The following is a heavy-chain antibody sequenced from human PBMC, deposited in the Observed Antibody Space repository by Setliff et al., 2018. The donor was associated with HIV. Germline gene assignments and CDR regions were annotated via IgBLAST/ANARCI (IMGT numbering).Heavy chain of an antibody. V-gene: IGHV4-34*01. CDR3: VRVSCSSWYSIPRNYYYSMDV. D-gene: IGHD6-13*01. Sequence: PSETLSLTCAVYGGSFSGYYWSWIRQSPGKGLEWIGEMQHSGRTNYNPSLRSRVTTSVDTSKSQFSLKLSSVTAADTAVYYCVRVSCSSWYSIPRNYYYSMDVWGKGTTVTVSS. CDR1: GGSFSGYY. J-gene: IGHJ6*03. CDR2: MQHSGRT.